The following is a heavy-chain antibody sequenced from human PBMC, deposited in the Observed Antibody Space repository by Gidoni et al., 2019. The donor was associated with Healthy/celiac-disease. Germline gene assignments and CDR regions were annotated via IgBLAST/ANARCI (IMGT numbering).Heavy chain of an antibody. D-gene: IGHD6-19*01. CDR2: FDPEDGET. CDR3: ATDHGSERIAVAGTPGPYYYYGMDV. CDR1: GYTLTELS. J-gene: IGHJ6*02. V-gene: IGHV1-24*01. Sequence: QVQLVPSGAEVKKPGASVKVSCKVSGYTLTELSMPCVRQAPGKGLEWMGGFDPEDGETIYAQKFQGRVTMTEDTSTDTAYMELSSLRSEDTAVYYCATDHGSERIAVAGTPGPYYYYGMDVWGQGTTVTVSS.